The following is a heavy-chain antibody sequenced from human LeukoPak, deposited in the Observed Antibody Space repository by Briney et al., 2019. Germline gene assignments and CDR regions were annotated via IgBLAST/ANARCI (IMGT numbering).Heavy chain of an antibody. CDR3: AIWYCSGGRCYSNARTFDY. Sequence: EALVKVSCKASGYTFTSYAMNWVREAPGQGLEWMGWINTNTGNPTYAQGLTGRFVFSLDTSVSTAYLQISSLKAEDTAVYYCAIWYCSGGRCYSNARTFDYWGQGTRVSVSS. CDR1: GYTFTSYA. J-gene: IGHJ4*02. V-gene: IGHV7-4-1*02. CDR2: INTNTGNP. D-gene: IGHD2-15*01.